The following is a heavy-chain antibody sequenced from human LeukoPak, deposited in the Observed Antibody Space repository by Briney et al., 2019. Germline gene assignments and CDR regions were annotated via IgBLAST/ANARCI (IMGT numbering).Heavy chain of an antibody. D-gene: IGHD3-3*01. CDR2: ISNDGST. V-gene: IGHV4-59*08. J-gene: IGHJ2*01. CDR3: ARRFLSYWYFDL. Sequence: PSETLSLTCTVSGASVRSCCWNWIRQPPGKGLEWIGYISNDGSTNYNSSLKSRVTISVDTSKNQFSLRLRSVTAADTAVYYCARRFLSYWYFDLWGRGTLVTVSS. CDR1: GASVRSCC.